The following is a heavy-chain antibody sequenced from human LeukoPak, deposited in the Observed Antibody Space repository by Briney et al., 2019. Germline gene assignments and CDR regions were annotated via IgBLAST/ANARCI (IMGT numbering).Heavy chain of an antibody. CDR2: MNPNSGNT. V-gene: IGHV1-8*01. J-gene: IGHJ5*02. CDR3: ARIPRIAAAGTRGWFDP. CDR1: GYTFTSYD. Sequence: GASVKVSCKASGYTFTSYDINWVRQATGQGLEWMGWMNPNSGNTGYARKFQGRVTMTRNTSISTAYMELSSLRSEDTAVYYCARIPRIAAAGTRGWFDPWGQGTLVTVSS. D-gene: IGHD6-13*01.